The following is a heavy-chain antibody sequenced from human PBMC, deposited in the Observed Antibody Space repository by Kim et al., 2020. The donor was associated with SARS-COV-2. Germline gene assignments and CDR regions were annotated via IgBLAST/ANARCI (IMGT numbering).Heavy chain of an antibody. Sequence: SETLSLTCAVYGGSFSGYYWSWIRQPPGKGLEWIGEINHSGSTNYNPSLKSRVTISVDTSKNQFSLKLSSVTAADTAVYYCARGRGQYDTLGYWGQGTLVTVSS. V-gene: IGHV4-34*01. J-gene: IGHJ4*02. D-gene: IGHD4-4*01. CDR2: INHSGST. CDR1: GGSFSGYY. CDR3: ARGRGQYDTLGY.